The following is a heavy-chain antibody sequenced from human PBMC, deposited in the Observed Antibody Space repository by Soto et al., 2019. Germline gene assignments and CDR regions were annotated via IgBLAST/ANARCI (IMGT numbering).Heavy chain of an antibody. CDR1: GFSLTTRGVG. V-gene: IGHV2-5*02. CDR3: AHIPNYYQYDWFDP. CDR2: IYWDDDK. J-gene: IGHJ5*02. D-gene: IGHD3-16*01. Sequence: QITLKESGPTLVKPTQTLTLTCTFSGFSLTTRGVGVGWIRQPPGKARECLALIYWDDDKRYSPSLQSRLSITNDTSKNQVVLTMTHVDPVDTATYYCAHIPNYYQYDWFDPWGQGTLVSVSS.